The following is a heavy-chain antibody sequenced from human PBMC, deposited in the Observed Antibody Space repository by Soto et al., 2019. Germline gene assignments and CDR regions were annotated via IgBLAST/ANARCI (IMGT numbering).Heavy chain of an antibody. CDR2: IYYSGST. V-gene: IGHV4-39*02. CDR3: AREYSSAPDY. CDR1: GGSISSSSYY. D-gene: IGHD6-25*01. J-gene: IGHJ4*02. Sequence: QLQLQESGPGLVKPSETLSLTCTVSGGSISSSSYYWGWIRQPPGKGLEWIGSIYYSGSTFYSPSLRSRVTISVDTSKNQFSLRVTSATAADTAVYYCAREYSSAPDYWGQGTLVTVSS.